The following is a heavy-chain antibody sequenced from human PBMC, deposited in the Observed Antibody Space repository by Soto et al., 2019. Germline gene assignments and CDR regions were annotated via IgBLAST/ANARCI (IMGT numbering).Heavy chain of an antibody. CDR3: ARERWELDAFDI. CDR2: ISSSSSYI. D-gene: IGHD1-26*01. CDR1: GFTFSSYS. Sequence: EVQLVESGGGLVKPGGSLRLSCAASGFTFSSYSMNWVRQAPGKGLEWVSSISSSSSYIYYADSVKGRFTISRENAKNSVDLQMNSLRAEETAVYYCARERWELDAFDIWGQGTMVTVSS. J-gene: IGHJ3*02. V-gene: IGHV3-21*01.